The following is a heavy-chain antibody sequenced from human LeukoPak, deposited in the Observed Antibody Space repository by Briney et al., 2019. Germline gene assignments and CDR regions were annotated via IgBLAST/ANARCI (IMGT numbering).Heavy chain of an antibody. CDR1: GGSISSSSYY. Sequence: SETLSLTCTVSGGSISSSSYYWGWIRQPPGKGLEWIGSIYYSGTTYYNPSLKSRVTISVDTSKNQFSLKLSSVTAADTAVYYCARHLKLGVSSGRDYWGQGTLVTVSS. J-gene: IGHJ4*02. CDR2: IYYSGTT. V-gene: IGHV4-39*01. D-gene: IGHD3-3*01. CDR3: ARHLKLGVSSGRDY.